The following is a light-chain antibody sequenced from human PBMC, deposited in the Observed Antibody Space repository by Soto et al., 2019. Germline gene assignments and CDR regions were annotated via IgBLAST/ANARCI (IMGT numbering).Light chain of an antibody. V-gene: IGKV3-15*01. Sequence: EIVMTQSPATLSVSPGERATLSCRASQSVSSNFAWYQQKPGQAPRLLIYGASTRATGIPARFSGSGSGTEFTLTIRGLQSEDFAVYYGQQYNNWPLTFGGGTKVEI. CDR2: GAS. J-gene: IGKJ4*01. CDR1: QSVSSN. CDR3: QQYNNWPLT.